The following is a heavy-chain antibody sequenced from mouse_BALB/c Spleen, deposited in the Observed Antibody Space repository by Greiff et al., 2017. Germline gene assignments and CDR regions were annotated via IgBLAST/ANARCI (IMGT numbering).Heavy chain of an antibody. V-gene: IGHV14-3*02. CDR3: ARFFGHYAMDY. J-gene: IGHJ4*01. CDR2: IDPANGNT. Sequence: VQLKQSGAELVKPGASVKLSCTASGFNIKDTYMHWVKQRPEQGLEWIGRIDPANGNTKYDPKFQGKATITADTSSNTAYLQLSSLTSEDTAVYYCARFFGHYAMDYWGQGTSVTVSS. CDR1: GFNIKDTY.